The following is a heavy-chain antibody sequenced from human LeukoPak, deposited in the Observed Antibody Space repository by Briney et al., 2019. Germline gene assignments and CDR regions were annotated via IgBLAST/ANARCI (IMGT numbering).Heavy chain of an antibody. CDR1: DYSITSGDY. CDR3: ARNMSTEGWFDS. V-gene: IGHV4-38-2*01. Sequence: RTSETLSLTCVVSDYSITSGDYWAWIRQPPGKGPEWIGSIYNSVSTSYNPSLKSRVTMSVDPSKNQFSLNLRSVTAADTAVYYCARNMSTEGWFDSWGRGTLVTVSS. D-gene: IGHD5/OR15-5a*01. CDR2: IYNSVST. J-gene: IGHJ5*01.